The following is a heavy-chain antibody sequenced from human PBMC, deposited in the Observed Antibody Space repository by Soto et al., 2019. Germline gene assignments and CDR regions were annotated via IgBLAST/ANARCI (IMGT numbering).Heavy chain of an antibody. CDR2: IYYSGST. CDR3: ARGGYYDSSGYYGY. V-gene: IGHV4-61*08. J-gene: IGHJ4*02. Sequence: SETLSLTCTVSGGSISSGGYYWSWIRQPPGKGLEWIGYIYYSGSTNYNPSLKSRVTISVDTSKNQFSLKLSSVTAADTAVYYCARGGYYDSSGYYGYWGQGTLVTVSS. CDR1: GGSISSGGYY. D-gene: IGHD3-22*01.